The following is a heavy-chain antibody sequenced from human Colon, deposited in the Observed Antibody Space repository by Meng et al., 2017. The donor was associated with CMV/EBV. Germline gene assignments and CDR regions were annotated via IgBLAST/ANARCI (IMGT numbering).Heavy chain of an antibody. Sequence: GESLKISCAASGFTFSNAWMSWVRQAPGKGLEWVGRIKSKTDGGTTDYAAPVKGRFTISRDDSKNTLYLQMNSLRTEDTAVYYCARDFEWTFDYWGQGTMVTVSS. CDR1: GFTFSNAW. CDR3: ARDFEWTFDY. J-gene: IGHJ4*02. D-gene: IGHD3-3*01. V-gene: IGHV3-15*01. CDR2: IKSKTDGGTT.